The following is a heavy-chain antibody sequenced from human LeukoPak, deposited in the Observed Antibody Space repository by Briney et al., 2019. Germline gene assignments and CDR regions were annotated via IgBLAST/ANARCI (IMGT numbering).Heavy chain of an antibody. V-gene: IGHV4-61*02. CDR3: ARDTYSSGWYDY. Sequence: SETLSLTCTVSGGSISSGSYYWSWIRQPAGKGLEWIGRIYTSGSTNYNPSLKSRVTISVDTSKNQFSLKLSSVTAADTAVYYCARDTYSSGWYDYWGQGTLVTVSS. D-gene: IGHD6-19*01. J-gene: IGHJ4*02. CDR1: GGSISSGSYY. CDR2: IYTSGST.